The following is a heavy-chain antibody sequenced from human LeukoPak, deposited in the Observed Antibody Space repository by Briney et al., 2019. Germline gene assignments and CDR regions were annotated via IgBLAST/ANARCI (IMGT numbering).Heavy chain of an antibody. CDR2: ISAYNGNT. Sequence: ASVKLSCKASGYTFTSYGISWVRQAPGQGLEWMGWISAYNGNTNYAQKLQGRVTMTTDTSTSTAHMELRSLRSDDTAVYYCARAQGPGITISHYYSMDVWGKGTTVTVSS. CDR3: ARAQGPGITISHYYSMDV. D-gene: IGHD3-3*01. CDR1: GYTFTSYG. V-gene: IGHV1-18*01. J-gene: IGHJ6*03.